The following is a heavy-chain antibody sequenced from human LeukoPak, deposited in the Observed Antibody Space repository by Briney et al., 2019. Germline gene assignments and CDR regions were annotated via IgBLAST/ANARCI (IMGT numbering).Heavy chain of an antibody. V-gene: IGHV3-48*04. CDR3: ARDRKPYLEALRRGDYFDY. D-gene: IGHD3-16*01. CDR2: ISSSGSTI. Sequence: GGSLRLSCAASGFTFSSYSMNWVRQAPGKGLEWVSYISSSGSTIYYADSVKGRFTISRDNAKNSLYLQMNSLRAEDTAVYYCARDRKPYLEALRRGDYFDYWGQGTLVTVSS. J-gene: IGHJ4*02. CDR1: GFTFSSYS.